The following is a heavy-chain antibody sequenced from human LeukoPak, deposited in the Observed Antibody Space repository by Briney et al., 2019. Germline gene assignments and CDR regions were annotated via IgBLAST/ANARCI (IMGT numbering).Heavy chain of an antibody. J-gene: IGHJ4*02. CDR2: IRQDGSEK. Sequence: PGGSLRLSCAASGFTFSSYGMSWVRQAPGKGLEWVADIRQDGSEKYYVDSVKGRFTISRDNDKNSLFLQMTSLRAEDTALYYCARVGGRYSPLGYWGQGTLVTVSS. CDR3: ARVGGRYSPLGY. CDR1: GFTFSSYG. V-gene: IGHV3-7*01. D-gene: IGHD3-16*02.